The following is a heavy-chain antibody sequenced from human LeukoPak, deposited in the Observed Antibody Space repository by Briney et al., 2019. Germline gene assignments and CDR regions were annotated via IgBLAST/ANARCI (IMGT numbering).Heavy chain of an antibody. J-gene: IGHJ4*02. CDR1: GGTFSSYA. CDR3: ARGTTVTTFEFDY. Sequence: SVKVSCKASGGTFSSYAISWVRQAPGQGLEWMGGIIPIFGTANYAQKFQGRVTITADESTSTAYMELSSLRFEDTAVYYCARGTTVTTFEFDYWGQGTLVTVSS. V-gene: IGHV1-69*13. D-gene: IGHD4-17*01. CDR2: IIPIFGTA.